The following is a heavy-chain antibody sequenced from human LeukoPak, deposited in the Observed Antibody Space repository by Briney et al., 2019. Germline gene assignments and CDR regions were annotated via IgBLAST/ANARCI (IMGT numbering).Heavy chain of an antibody. J-gene: IGHJ4*02. CDR1: GLTFSDYY. CDR3: ARTPEGYSYGLYYFDY. V-gene: IGHV3-11*01. D-gene: IGHD5-18*01. Sequence: GGSLRLSCAASGLTFSDYYMSWIRQAPGKGLEWVSYISSSGSTIYYADSVKGRFTISRDNAKNSLYLQMNSLRAEDTAVYYCARTPEGYSYGLYYFDYWGQGTLVTVSS. CDR2: ISSSGSTI.